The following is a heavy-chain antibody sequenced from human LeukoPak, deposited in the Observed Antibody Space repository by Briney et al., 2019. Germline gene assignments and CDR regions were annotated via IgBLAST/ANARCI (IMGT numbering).Heavy chain of an antibody. J-gene: IGHJ4*02. CDR2: IYPGDSDT. V-gene: IGHV5-51*01. CDR1: GYSFTSYW. CDR3: ARPNCTNGVCGRIY. Sequence: GESLKISCKGSGYSFTSYWIGWVRQMPGIGLGWMGIIYPGDSDTRYSPSFQGQVTISADKSISTAYLQWSSLKASDAAMYYCARPNCTNGVCGRIYWGQGTLVTVSS. D-gene: IGHD2-8*01.